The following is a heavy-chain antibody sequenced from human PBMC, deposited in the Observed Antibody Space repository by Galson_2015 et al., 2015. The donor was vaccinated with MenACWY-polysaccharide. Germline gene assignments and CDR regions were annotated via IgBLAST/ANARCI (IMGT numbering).Heavy chain of an antibody. V-gene: IGHV3-7*01. Sequence: SLRLSCAASGFTFSNYWMNWVRQAPGKGLEWVANMDQDGSDKRYAESVRGRFTISRDNGKSSLFLQMISLRAEDTALYYCARGCRGSYDNCGQGSLVNVSS. CDR1: GFTFSNYW. J-gene: IGHJ4*02. CDR2: MDQDGSDK. D-gene: IGHD5-12*01. CDR3: ARGCRGSYDN.